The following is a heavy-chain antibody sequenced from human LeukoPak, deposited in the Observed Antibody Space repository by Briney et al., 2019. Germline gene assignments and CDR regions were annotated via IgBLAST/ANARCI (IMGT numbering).Heavy chain of an antibody. V-gene: IGHV3-7*04. Sequence: PGGSLRLSCAASGFTFSSYWMSWVRQAPGKGLEWVANIKQDGSEKYYVDSVKGRFTISRDNAKNSLYLQMNSLRVEDTAVYYCARDVESMNRAWGRLFHHWGPGTLVTVSS. CDR3: ARDVESMNRAWGRLFHH. CDR2: IKQDGSEK. D-gene: IGHD3-10*01. CDR1: GFTFSSYW. J-gene: IGHJ1*01.